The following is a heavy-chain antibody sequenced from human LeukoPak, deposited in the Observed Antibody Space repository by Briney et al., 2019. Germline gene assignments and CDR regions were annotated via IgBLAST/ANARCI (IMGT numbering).Heavy chain of an antibody. CDR1: GGSFSGYY. CDR2: VNHSGST. V-gene: IGHV4-34*01. Sequence: SETLSLTCAVYGGSFSGYYWSWIRQPPGKGLEWIGEVNHSGSTNYNPSLKSRVTISVDTSKNEFSLKLTSVTATDTAVYYCARHLFGSGYYPDYWGQGTLVTVSS. J-gene: IGHJ4*02. CDR3: ARHLFGSGYYPDY. D-gene: IGHD3-22*01.